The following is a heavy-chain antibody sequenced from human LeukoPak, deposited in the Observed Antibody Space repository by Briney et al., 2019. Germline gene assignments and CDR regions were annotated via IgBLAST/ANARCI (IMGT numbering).Heavy chain of an antibody. V-gene: IGHV2-70*11. CDR1: GFSLSTSGMC. CDR2: IDWDDDK. CDR3: ARMSGELLQSFDI. D-gene: IGHD1-26*01. Sequence: SGPTLVNPTQTLTLTCTFSGFSLSTSGMCVSWIRQPPGKALGWLARIDWDDDKYYSTSLKTRLTISKDTSKNQVVLTMTNMDPVDTATYYCARMSGELLQSFDIWGQGTMVTVSS. J-gene: IGHJ3*02.